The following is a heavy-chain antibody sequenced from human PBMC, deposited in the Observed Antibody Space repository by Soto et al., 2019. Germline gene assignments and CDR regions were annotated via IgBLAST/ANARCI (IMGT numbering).Heavy chain of an antibody. J-gene: IGHJ2*01. CDR3: ARGHYDSSGHVPPGSFPYWYFDL. CDR1: GFTFSSYG. Sequence: GGSLRLSCAASGFTFSSYGMHWVRQAPGKXLEWVAVIWYDGSNKYYADSVKGRFTISRDNSKNTLYLQMNSLRAEDTAVYYCARGHYDSSGHVPPGSFPYWYFDLWGRGTLVTVAS. V-gene: IGHV3-33*08. CDR2: IWYDGSNK. D-gene: IGHD3-22*01.